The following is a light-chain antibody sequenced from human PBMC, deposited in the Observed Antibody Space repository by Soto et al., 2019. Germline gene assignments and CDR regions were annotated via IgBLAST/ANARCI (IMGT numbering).Light chain of an antibody. Sequence: QAVVTHEPSVTVSPGGTVTLTCGSSAGAVASGHFPYWFQQKPGQAPRTLIYDTSNKHSWTPARFSGSLLGGKAALTLSGAQPEDEADYYCMVSYSGVRVFGGGTKLTVL. V-gene: IGLV7-46*01. CDR1: AGAVASGHF. CDR3: MVSYSGVRV. CDR2: DTS. J-gene: IGLJ3*02.